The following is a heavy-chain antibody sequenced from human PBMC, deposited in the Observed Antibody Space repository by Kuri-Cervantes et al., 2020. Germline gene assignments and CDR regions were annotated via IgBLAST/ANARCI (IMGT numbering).Heavy chain of an antibody. CDR2: INPNSGGT. J-gene: IGHJ5*02. D-gene: IGHD3-22*01. V-gene: IGHV1-2*04. CDR3: ARGSSSGSNYFDP. CDR1: GYTFSGYY. Sequence: ASVKVSCKASGYTFSGYYMHWVRQAPGQGLEWMAWINPNSGGTNYAQKFQGWVTMTRDTSISTAYMEVTGLTSDDAAVYYCARGSSSGSNYFDPWGQGTLVTVSS.